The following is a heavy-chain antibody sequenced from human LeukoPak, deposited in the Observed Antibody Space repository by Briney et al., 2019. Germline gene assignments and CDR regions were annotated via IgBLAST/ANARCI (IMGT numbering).Heavy chain of an antibody. CDR2: IRYDGSNK. D-gene: IGHD4-11*01. V-gene: IGHV3-30*02. CDR1: GFTFSSYS. J-gene: IGHJ4*02. CDR3: AKDPGLQDRF. Sequence: GGSLRLSCAASGFTFSSYSLHWVRQAPGKGLEWVAFIRYDGSNKYYADSVKGRFTISRDNSKNTLYLQMNSLRAEDTAVYYCAKDPGLQDRFWGQGTLVTVSS.